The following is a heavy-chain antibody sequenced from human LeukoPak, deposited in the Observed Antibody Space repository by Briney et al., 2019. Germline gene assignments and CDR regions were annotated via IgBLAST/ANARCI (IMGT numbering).Heavy chain of an antibody. V-gene: IGHV3-21*01. D-gene: IGHD6-6*01. CDR2: ISSSSSYI. CDR1: GFTFSSYS. CDR3: ARDLRVSSSSFGY. J-gene: IGHJ4*02. Sequence: GGSLRLSCAASGFTFSSYSMNWVRQAPGKGLEWVSSISSSSSYIYYADSVKGRFTISRDNAKNSLYLQMNSLRAEDTAVYYCARDLRVSSSSFGYWGQGTLVTVSS.